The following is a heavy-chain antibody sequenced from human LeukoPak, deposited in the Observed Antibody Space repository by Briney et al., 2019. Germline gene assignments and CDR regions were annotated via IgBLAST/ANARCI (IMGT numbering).Heavy chain of an antibody. J-gene: IGHJ4*02. CDR2: IYYSGST. V-gene: IGHV4-31*03. Sequence: SETLSLTCTVSGGSISSGGYYWSWIRQHPGKGLEWIGYIYYSGSTYYNPSLKSRVTISVDTSKNQFSLKLSSVTAADTAVCYCARGLGVPPDYWGQGTLVTVSS. CDR3: ARGLGVPPDY. D-gene: IGHD3-10*01. CDR1: GGSISSGGYY.